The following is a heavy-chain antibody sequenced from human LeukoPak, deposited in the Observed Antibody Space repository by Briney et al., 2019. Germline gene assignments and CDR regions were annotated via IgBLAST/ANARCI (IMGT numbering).Heavy chain of an antibody. CDR2: IYHSGTT. CDR3: ARDANPYGSGSYYKGAWFDP. CDR1: GGSISSSNW. J-gene: IGHJ5*02. D-gene: IGHD3-10*01. V-gene: IGHV4-4*02. Sequence: SGTLSLTCAVSGGSISSSNWWSWVRQPPGKGLEWIGEIYHSGTTNNNPSLKSRVTISVDKSKNQFSLKLSSVSAADTAVYFCARDANPYGSGSYYKGAWFDPWGQGTPVTVSS.